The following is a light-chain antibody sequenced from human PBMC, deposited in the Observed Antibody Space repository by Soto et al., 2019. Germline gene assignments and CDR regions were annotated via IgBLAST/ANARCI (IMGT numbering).Light chain of an antibody. Sequence: QSVLTQPPSASGSPGQSVTISWTGTSGDVGGYNYVSWYQQHPGKAPKLMIYEVSKRPSGVPDRFSGSKSGNTASLTVSGLQAEDEADYYCSSYAGSNNWVFGGGTKLTVL. V-gene: IGLV2-8*01. J-gene: IGLJ3*02. CDR3: SSYAGSNNWV. CDR2: EVS. CDR1: SGDVGGYNY.